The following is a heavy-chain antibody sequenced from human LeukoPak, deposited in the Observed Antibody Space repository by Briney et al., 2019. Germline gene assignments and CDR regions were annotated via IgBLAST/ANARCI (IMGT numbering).Heavy chain of an antibody. CDR2: ISYDGSNK. Sequence: GGSLRLSCAASGFTFSSYAMHWVRQAPGKGLEWVAVISYDGSNKYYADSVKGRFTISRDNSKNTLYLQMNSLRAEDTAVYYCASGQDSSGYYVGYWGQGTLVTVSS. CDR3: ASGQDSSGYYVGY. J-gene: IGHJ4*02. CDR1: GFTFSSYA. V-gene: IGHV3-30*14. D-gene: IGHD3-22*01.